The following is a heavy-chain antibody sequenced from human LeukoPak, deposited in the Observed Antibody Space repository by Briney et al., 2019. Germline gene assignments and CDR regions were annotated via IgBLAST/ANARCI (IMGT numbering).Heavy chain of an antibody. CDR3: ARETAHYYDTSRGWFDP. CDR1: GGSISPYY. CDR2: IYYTGST. J-gene: IGHJ5*02. V-gene: IGHV4-59*01. D-gene: IGHD3-22*01. Sequence: PSETLSLTCTVSGGSISPYYWSWIRQPPGKGLEWIAYIYYTGSTNYNPSLKSRVTISEDTSKNQVSLKLSSVTAADTAVYYCARETAHYYDTSRGWFDPWGQGTLVTVSS.